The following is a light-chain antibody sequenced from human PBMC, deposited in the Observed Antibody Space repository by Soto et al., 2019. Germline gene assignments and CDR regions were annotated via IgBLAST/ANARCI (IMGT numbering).Light chain of an antibody. Sequence: EIVMTQSPATLSVSPGGRATLSCRASQSISDTLAWYQQKPGQAPRLLIYGASSRAPGVPDRFSGSGSGTDFTLTISRLEPEDFAVYYCQQYGSSSWTFGQGTKVDIK. V-gene: IGKV3-20*01. CDR1: QSISDT. J-gene: IGKJ1*01. CDR3: QQYGSSSWT. CDR2: GAS.